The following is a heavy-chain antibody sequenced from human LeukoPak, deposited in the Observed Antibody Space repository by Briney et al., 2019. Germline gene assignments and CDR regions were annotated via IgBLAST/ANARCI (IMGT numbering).Heavy chain of an antibody. CDR2: ISGGGDT. Sequence: PGGSLRLSCAASGFSFSKNYMSWVRQAAGKGLEWASIISGGGDTYYSDSVKGRFTISRDNTENTLYLQMNSLRVEDTAVYYCARVKTDTSGWYHFDYWGQGTLVSVS. V-gene: IGHV3-53*05. J-gene: IGHJ4*02. D-gene: IGHD6-19*01. CDR3: ARVKTDTSGWYHFDY. CDR1: GFSFSKNY.